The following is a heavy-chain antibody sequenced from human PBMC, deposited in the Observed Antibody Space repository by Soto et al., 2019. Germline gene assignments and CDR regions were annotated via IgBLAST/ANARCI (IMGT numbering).Heavy chain of an antibody. J-gene: IGHJ4*02. CDR2: MNPNSGNT. Sequence: ASVKVSCKASGYTFTSYDINWVRQATGQGLEWMGWMNPNSGNTGYAQKFQGRVTMTRNTPISTAYMELSSLRSEDTAVYYCARGPYYYDSSGYYLPYWGQGTLVTVSS. D-gene: IGHD3-22*01. CDR1: GYTFTSYD. CDR3: ARGPYYYDSSGYYLPY. V-gene: IGHV1-8*01.